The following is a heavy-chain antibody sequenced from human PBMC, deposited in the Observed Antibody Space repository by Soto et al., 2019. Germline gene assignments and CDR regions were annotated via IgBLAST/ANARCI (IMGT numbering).Heavy chain of an antibody. CDR2: IHTSGST. D-gene: IGHD2-2*01. J-gene: IGHJ4*02. V-gene: IGHV4-4*07. CDR3: ARNWNLALVPAAYFDS. Sequence: PSETLSLTCTVSGGSISSYYWSWIRQPAGKGLEWIGRIHTSGSTNYNPPLQSRVTISIDTSKNQFSLNLNSVTAADTAVYYCARNWNLALVPAAYFDSWGQGTLVTVSS. CDR1: GGSISSYY.